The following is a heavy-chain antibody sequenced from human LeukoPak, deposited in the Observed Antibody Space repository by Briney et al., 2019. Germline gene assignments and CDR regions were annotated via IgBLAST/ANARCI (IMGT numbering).Heavy chain of an antibody. V-gene: IGHV3-23*01. J-gene: IGHJ6*02. CDR3: ARDCSSSCSPYYGMDV. CDR1: GFTFTSYA. Sequence: PGGSLRLSCAASGFTFTSYAMSWVRQAPGKGLEWVSAISGSGGGTNYADSVKGRFTISKDKSKNTLYLQMNSLRAEDTAVYYCARDCSSSCSPYYGMDVWGQGTTVTVSS. D-gene: IGHD2-2*01. CDR2: ISGSGGGT.